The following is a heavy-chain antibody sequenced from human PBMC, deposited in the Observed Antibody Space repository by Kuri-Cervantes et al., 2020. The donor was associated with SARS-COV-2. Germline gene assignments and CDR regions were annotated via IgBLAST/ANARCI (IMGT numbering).Heavy chain of an antibody. CDR3: ARDPSENLVVPAAILGGISNNWFDP. V-gene: IGHV3-30*03. J-gene: IGHJ5*02. CDR2: ISYDGTID. D-gene: IGHD2-2*02. CDR1: GFIFFNHS. Sequence: LSLTCAASGFIFFNHSMHWVRQAPGKGLEWVALISYDGTIDYYADSVRGRFTISRDSSKNTLYLQMNSLRAEDTAVYYCARDPSENLVVPAAILGGISNNWFDPWGQGTLVTVSS.